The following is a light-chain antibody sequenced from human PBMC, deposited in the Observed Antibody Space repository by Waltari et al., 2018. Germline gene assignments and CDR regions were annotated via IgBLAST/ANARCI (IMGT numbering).Light chain of an antibody. CDR3: ASWDGSLGGVI. CDR1: NYNIGNNY. CDR2: RNN. J-gene: IGLJ2*01. V-gene: IGLV1-47*01. Sequence: QSVLSQPLSASGTPGQRVTISCSGTNYNIGNNYVYWYHQLPGTAPKLLIYRNNQRPSGVPDRFSGSKSGTSASLAISGLRSEDEAHYYCASWDGSLGGVIFGGGTKLTVL.